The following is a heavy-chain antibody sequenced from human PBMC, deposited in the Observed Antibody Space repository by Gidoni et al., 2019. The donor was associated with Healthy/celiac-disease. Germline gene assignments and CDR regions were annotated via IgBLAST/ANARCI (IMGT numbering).Heavy chain of an antibody. CDR3: TRDVRARIAAALDAFDI. CDR2: IRSKAYGGTT. Sequence: VQLVESGGGLVQPGRSLRLSCTASGFTFGDYAMSWVRQAPGKGLEWVGFIRSKAYGGTTEYAASVKGRFTISRDDSKSIAYLQMNSLKTEDTAVYYCTRDVRARIAAALDAFDIWGQGTMVTVSS. D-gene: IGHD6-13*01. J-gene: IGHJ3*02. V-gene: IGHV3-49*04. CDR1: GFTFGDYA.